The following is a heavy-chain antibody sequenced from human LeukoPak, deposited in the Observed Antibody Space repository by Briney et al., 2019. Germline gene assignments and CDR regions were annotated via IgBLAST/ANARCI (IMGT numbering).Heavy chain of an antibody. J-gene: IGHJ4*02. CDR2: INPNSGGT. D-gene: IGHD6-6*01. Sequence: ASVKVSCKASGYTFTGYYMHWVRQAPGQGLEWMGWINPNSGGTNYAQKFQGRVTMTRDTSISTAYMELSRLRSDDTAVYYCARDAGYGTEYSSSPDYWGQGTLVTVSS. CDR1: GYTFTGYY. CDR3: ARDAGYGTEYSSSPDY. V-gene: IGHV1-2*02.